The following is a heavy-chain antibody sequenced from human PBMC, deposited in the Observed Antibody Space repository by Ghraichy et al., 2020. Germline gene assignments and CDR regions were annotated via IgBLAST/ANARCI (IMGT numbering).Heavy chain of an antibody. D-gene: IGHD3-3*01. V-gene: IGHV3-23*01. CDR2: ISGSGGST. J-gene: IGHJ4*02. CDR3: ATGGTIFGVVIPPPFDY. Sequence: GESLNISCVASGFTFSSYAMNWVRQAPGKGLEWVSTISGSGGSTYYADSVKDRFTISRDNSKNTLYLQMNSLRAEDTAVYYCATGGTIFGVVIPPPFDYWGQGTLVTVSS. CDR1: GFTFSSYA.